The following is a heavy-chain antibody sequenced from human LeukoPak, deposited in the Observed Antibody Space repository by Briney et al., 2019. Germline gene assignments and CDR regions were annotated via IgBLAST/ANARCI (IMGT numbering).Heavy chain of an antibody. Sequence: GGSLRLSCAASGFTFSSYAMHWVRQAPGKGLEWVAVISYDGSNKYYADSVKGRFTISRDNSKNTLYLQMNSLRAEDTAVYYCAKGVVPAASDAFDIWGQGTMVTVSS. CDR2: ISYDGSNK. D-gene: IGHD2-2*01. V-gene: IGHV3-30-3*01. CDR1: GFTFSSYA. CDR3: AKGVVPAASDAFDI. J-gene: IGHJ3*02.